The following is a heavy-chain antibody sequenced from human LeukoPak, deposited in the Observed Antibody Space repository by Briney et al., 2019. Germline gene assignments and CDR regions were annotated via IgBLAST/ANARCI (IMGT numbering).Heavy chain of an antibody. Sequence: PGGSLRLSCAASGFTFSSYAMSWVRQAPGKGLEWVSAISGSGGSTYYADSVKGRFTISRDNSKNTLYLQMNSLRAEDTAVYYCAKYDFWSGYRPRGAFDIWGQGTMVTVSS. D-gene: IGHD3-3*01. CDR1: GFTFSSYA. CDR3: AKYDFWSGYRPRGAFDI. J-gene: IGHJ3*02. V-gene: IGHV3-23*01. CDR2: ISGSGGST.